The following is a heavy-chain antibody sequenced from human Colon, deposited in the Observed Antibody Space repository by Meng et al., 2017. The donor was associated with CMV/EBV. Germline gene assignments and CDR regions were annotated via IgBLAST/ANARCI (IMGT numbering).Heavy chain of an antibody. CDR1: GFTFSNAW. Sequence: GESLKISCAASGFTFSNAWMSWVRQAPGKGLEWVGRIKSKTDGGTTDYAAPVKGSFTISRDDSKNTLYLQMNSLKTEDTAVYYCTTSYGDLYYYYGMDVWGQGTTVTVSS. CDR2: IKSKTDGGTT. D-gene: IGHD4-17*01. V-gene: IGHV3-15*01. J-gene: IGHJ6*02. CDR3: TTSYGDLYYYYGMDV.